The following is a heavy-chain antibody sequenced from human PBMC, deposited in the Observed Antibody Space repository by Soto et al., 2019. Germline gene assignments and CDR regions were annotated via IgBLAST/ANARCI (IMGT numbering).Heavy chain of an antibody. D-gene: IGHD3-22*01. Sequence: QLQLVQSGPEVRKPGTSVKVSCKASGFSFTTSAIQWVRQARGQRLEWIGWIAVGSGNTNYAQKFQERVTITRDMSTDTAYMELSSLRSEDTAVYYCTADLYDSSGFYYPSPYWGQGTLVTVSS. CDR1: GFSFTTSA. J-gene: IGHJ4*02. CDR3: TADLYDSSGFYYPSPY. V-gene: IGHV1-58*02. CDR2: IAVGSGNT.